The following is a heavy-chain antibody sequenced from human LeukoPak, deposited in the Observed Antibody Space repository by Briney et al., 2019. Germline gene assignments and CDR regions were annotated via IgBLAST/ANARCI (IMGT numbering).Heavy chain of an antibody. CDR1: GFTFNSYW. V-gene: IGHV3-23*01. CDR3: AKDLRRTTVTTLYLDY. J-gene: IGHJ4*02. CDR2: ISGSGGST. Sequence: GGSLRLSCAASGFTFNSYWMIWVRQAPGKGLGWVSAISGSGGSTYYADSVKGRFTISRDNSKNTLYLQMNSLRAEDTAVYYCAKDLRRTTVTTLYLDYWGQGTLVTVSS. D-gene: IGHD4-11*01.